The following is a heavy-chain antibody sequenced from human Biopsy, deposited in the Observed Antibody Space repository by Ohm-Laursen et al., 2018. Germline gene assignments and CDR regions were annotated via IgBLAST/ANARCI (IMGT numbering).Heavy chain of an antibody. J-gene: IGHJ2*01. V-gene: IGHV4-31*11. Sequence: SQTLSLTCGVSGASVKTSGYFWAWIRQRPGKGLEWIGYISYNERTHYNPSLMSRLAISFDTSNNRISLQLRSVSVADTAVYYCVREPKTGTAEAWYFDLWGRGSPVTVPS. CDR1: GASVKTSGYF. CDR3: VREPKTGTAEAWYFDL. D-gene: IGHD3-9*01. CDR2: ISYNERT.